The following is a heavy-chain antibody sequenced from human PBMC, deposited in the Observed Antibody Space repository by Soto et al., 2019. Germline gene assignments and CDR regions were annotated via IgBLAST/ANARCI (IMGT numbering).Heavy chain of an antibody. CDR2: IIPIFGTA. CDR1: GGTFSSYA. V-gene: IGHV1-69*13. J-gene: IGHJ4*02. CDR3: ARETFASAAVAGNGIFDY. D-gene: IGHD6-19*01. Sequence: ASVKVSCKASGGTFSSYAISWVRQAPGQGLEWMGGIIPIFGTANYAQKFQGRVTITADESTSTAYMELSSLRSEDTAVYYCARETFASAAVAGNGIFDYWGQGTLVTVSP.